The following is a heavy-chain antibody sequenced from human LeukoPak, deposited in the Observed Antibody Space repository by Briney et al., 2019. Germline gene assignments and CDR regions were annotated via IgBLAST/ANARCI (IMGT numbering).Heavy chain of an antibody. V-gene: IGHV3-7*01. CDR1: GFTFRTYC. Sequence: GGSLTLSWAASGFTFRTYCMSWVRQAPGKGLEWVANIMQDGNDKYYVDSVKGRFTISRDNAKNSLYLQMNNLRAEDTAVYYCADLGITMIGGVWGKGTTVTISS. CDR2: IMQDGNDK. D-gene: IGHD3-10*02. CDR3: ADLGITMIGGV. J-gene: IGHJ6*04.